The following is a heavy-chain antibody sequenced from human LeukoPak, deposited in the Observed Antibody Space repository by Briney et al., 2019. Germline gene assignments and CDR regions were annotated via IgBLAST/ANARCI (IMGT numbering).Heavy chain of an antibody. J-gene: IGHJ6*02. CDR1: GFTFSSSA. V-gene: IGHV3-23*01. Sequence: GGSLRLSCAASGFTFSSSAMSWVRQAPGKGLEWVSTISGSGGSTYYADSVKGRLTISRDNSKNTLYLQMNSLRAEDTAVYYCAKDLSSGYYPRYGMDVWGQGTTVTVSS. CDR2: ISGSGGST. CDR3: AKDLSSGYYPRYGMDV. D-gene: IGHD3-22*01.